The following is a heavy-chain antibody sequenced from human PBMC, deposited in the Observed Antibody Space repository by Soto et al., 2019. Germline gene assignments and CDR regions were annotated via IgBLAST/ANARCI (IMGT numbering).Heavy chain of an antibody. J-gene: IGHJ5*01. CDR3: ARAITTGDNWFDS. D-gene: IGHD3-3*01. Sequence: QVQLVQAGAEVKKPGASVKVSCKASGYTFTSYGISWVRQAPGQGLEWMGWISAYNGNTNYAQKLQGRGTMTTDTSTSTANMELRSLWSDDTAVYYCARAITTGDNWFDSWGKGTLVTVSS. CDR1: GYTFTSYG. CDR2: ISAYNGNT. V-gene: IGHV1-18*01.